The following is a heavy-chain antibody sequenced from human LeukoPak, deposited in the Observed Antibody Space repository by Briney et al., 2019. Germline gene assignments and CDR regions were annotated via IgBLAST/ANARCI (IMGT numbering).Heavy chain of an antibody. Sequence: PGGSLRLSCAASGFTFDDYDMSWVRQAPGKGLEWVSDINWNGGSTGYADSVKGRFTISRDNAKNSLYLQMNSLRDEDTAVYYCVRDHYYSFDYWGQGTLVTVSS. V-gene: IGHV3-20*04. CDR1: GFTFDDYD. CDR3: VRDHYYSFDY. J-gene: IGHJ4*02. D-gene: IGHD2/OR15-2a*01. CDR2: INWNGGST.